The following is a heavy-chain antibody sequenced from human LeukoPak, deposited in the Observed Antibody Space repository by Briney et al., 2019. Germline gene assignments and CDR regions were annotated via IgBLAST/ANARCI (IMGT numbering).Heavy chain of an antibody. CDR1: GLTFSSFA. J-gene: IGHJ4*02. Sequence: GGSLRLSCAASGLTFSSFAMSWVRQAPGKGLECVSTISVSGSTTYYADSVKGRFTISRDSSKNTLYLHMKSVRAEDTAVYYCAKGRRFLEWLLLDSWGQGILVTATS. V-gene: IGHV3-23*01. CDR3: AKGRRFLEWLLLDS. CDR2: ISVSGSTT. D-gene: IGHD3-3*01.